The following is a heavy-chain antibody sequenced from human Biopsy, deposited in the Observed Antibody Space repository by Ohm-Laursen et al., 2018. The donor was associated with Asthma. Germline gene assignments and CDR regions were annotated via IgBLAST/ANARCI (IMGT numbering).Heavy chain of an antibody. CDR2: IYKSGQV. J-gene: IGHJ3*01. Sequence: TLSLTCTVSGGSISSNFYYWGWIRQPPGKGLEWIGNIYKSGQVYYNLSLKSRVTISVDTSKNQFSLQLRSVTAADTAVYYCARQKLVAAEGPFEVWGQGTMVIVPS. D-gene: IGHD1-26*01. CDR1: GGSISSNFYY. CDR3: ARQKLVAAEGPFEV. V-gene: IGHV4-39*01.